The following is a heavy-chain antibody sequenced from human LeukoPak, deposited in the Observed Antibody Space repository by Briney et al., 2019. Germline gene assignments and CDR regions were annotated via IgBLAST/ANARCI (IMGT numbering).Heavy chain of an antibody. CDR3: ARLDDRAARIAVGRSSTWSSRRGFDY. Sequence: SGTLSLTCAVSGGSISSSYWWSWVRQPPGKGLEWIGEVYHSGSTYYNPSLKSRVTISVDTSKNQFSLKLNSVTAADTAVYYCARLDDRAARIAVGRSSTWSSRRGFDYWGQGTLVTVSS. V-gene: IGHV4-4*02. CDR2: VYHSGST. J-gene: IGHJ4*02. CDR1: GGSISSSYW. D-gene: IGHD6-13*01.